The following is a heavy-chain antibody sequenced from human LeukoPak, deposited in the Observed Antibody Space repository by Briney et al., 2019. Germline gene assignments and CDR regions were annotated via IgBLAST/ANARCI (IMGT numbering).Heavy chain of an antibody. CDR1: GFNFSSYA. J-gene: IGHJ2*01. Sequence: SGRSLRLSCAPSGFNFSSYAMHWVRQAPGKGLEWVAVISYDGSNKYYADSVKGRFTISRDNSKNTLYPQMNSLRAEDTAVYYCARVRIGWYFDLWGRGTLVTVSS. CDR3: ARVRIGWYFDL. D-gene: IGHD2-15*01. V-gene: IGHV3-30-3*01. CDR2: ISYDGSNK.